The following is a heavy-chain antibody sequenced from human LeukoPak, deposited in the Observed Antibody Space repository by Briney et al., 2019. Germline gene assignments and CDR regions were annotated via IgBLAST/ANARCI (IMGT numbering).Heavy chain of an antibody. CDR3: ARDPTNIAAAGD. CDR1: GGSISSSSYY. D-gene: IGHD6-13*01. V-gene: IGHV4-39*07. CDR2: IYYSGST. J-gene: IGHJ4*02. Sequence: KPSETLSLTCTVSGGSISSSSYYWGWSRQPPGKGLEWIGSIYYSGSTYYNPSLKGRLTISVDTSKNQFSLKLSSVTAADTAVYYCARDPTNIAAAGDWGQGTLVTVSS.